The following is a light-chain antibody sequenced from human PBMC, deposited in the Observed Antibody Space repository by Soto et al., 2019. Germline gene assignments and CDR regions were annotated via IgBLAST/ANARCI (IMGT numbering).Light chain of an antibody. V-gene: IGLV2-8*01. Sequence: QSVLTQPPSASGSPGQSVTISCTGTSSDVGGYNYVSWYQHHPGKAHKLMIFEVSKRPSGVPDRFSGSKSGNTASLTVSGFQSEDEADYYCSSYAGSNNPYVFGTGTKVTVL. CDR2: EVS. J-gene: IGLJ1*01. CDR1: SSDVGGYNY. CDR3: SSYAGSNNPYV.